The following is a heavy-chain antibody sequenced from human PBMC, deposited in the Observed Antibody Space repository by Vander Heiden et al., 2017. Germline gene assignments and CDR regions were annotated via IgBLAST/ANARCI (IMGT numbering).Heavy chain of an antibody. D-gene: IGHD6-19*01. Sequence: EVQLVESGGGLVQPGGSLRLSCAASGFTFISYSMNWVRQAPGKGLEWVSYISSSSSTIYYADSVKGRFTISRDNAKNSLYLQMNSLRDEDTAVYYCARGAQRWLVYYYGMDVWGQGTTVTVSS. J-gene: IGHJ6*02. V-gene: IGHV3-48*02. CDR2: ISSSSSTI. CDR3: ARGAQRWLVYYYGMDV. CDR1: GFTFISYS.